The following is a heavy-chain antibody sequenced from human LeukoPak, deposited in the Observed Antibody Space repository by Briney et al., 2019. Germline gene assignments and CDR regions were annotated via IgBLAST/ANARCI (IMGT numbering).Heavy chain of an antibody. CDR1: GGSISSSSYY. V-gene: IGHV4-39*01. J-gene: IGHJ4*02. Sequence: SQTLSLTCTVSGGSISSSSYYWGWIRQPPGKGLEWIGSIYYSGSTYYNPSLKSRVTISVDTSKNQFSLKLSSVTAADTAVYYCARQRPDHDYWGQGTLVTVSS. CDR3: ARQRPDHDY. D-gene: IGHD1-14*01. CDR2: IYYSGST.